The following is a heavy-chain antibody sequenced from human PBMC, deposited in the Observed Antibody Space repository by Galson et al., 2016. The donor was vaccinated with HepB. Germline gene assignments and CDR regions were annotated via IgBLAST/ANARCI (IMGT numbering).Heavy chain of an antibody. CDR1: GFTPGFTFSHEA. V-gene: IGHV3-30*04. CDR3: AREAADDFDTSGYFDY. Sequence: SLRLSCAASGFTPGFTFSHEATHWVRQAPGKGLEWLAVISYDESKQYYADSVKGRFTISRDNSKSTLFLQMNGLRVDDTALYYCAREAADDFDTSGYFDYWGQGTLVTVSS. D-gene: IGHD6-25*01. CDR2: ISYDESKQ. J-gene: IGHJ4*02.